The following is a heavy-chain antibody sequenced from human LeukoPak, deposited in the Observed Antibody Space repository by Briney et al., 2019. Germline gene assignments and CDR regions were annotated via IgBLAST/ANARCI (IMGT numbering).Heavy chain of an antibody. V-gene: IGHV4-4*07. Sequence: PSETLSLTCTVSGGSISSYYWSWIRQPAGKGLEWIGRIYTSGSTSYNPSLKSRVTMSVDTSKNQFSLKLSSVTAADTAVYYCARVNHYYYYYGMDVWGQGTTVTVSS. J-gene: IGHJ6*02. CDR2: IYTSGST. CDR3: ARVNHYYYYYGMDV. CDR1: GGSISSYY. D-gene: IGHD1-14*01.